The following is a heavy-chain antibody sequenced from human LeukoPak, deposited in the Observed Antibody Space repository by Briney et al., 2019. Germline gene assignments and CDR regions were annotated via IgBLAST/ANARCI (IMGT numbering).Heavy chain of an antibody. J-gene: IGHJ4*02. Sequence: PSETLSLTCIVSGGSISSRNYYWGWIRQPPGKGLEWIGSMYYGETTYCNPSLKSRVTISADTSKNQFSLKLCSVTAAGTAVYYCVSQRRYSSGRRYIDYWGQGTLVPVSS. CDR2: MYYGETT. D-gene: IGHD6-19*01. CDR1: GGSISSRNYY. V-gene: IGHV4-39*01. CDR3: VSQRRYSSGRRYIDY.